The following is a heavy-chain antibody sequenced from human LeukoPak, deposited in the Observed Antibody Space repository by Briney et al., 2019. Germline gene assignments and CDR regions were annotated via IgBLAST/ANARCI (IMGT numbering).Heavy chain of an antibody. CDR1: GFTVTSNY. J-gene: IGHJ4*02. V-gene: IGHV3-53*01. D-gene: IGHD3-3*01. CDR3: ARVSNDFWNGYYFDS. Sequence: PGGSLRLSCAASGFTVTSNYMSWVRQAPGKGLEWVSVISSGAGSTYYADSVKGRFTIFRDNSGNTLYLQMNSLRAEDTAVYYCARVSNDFWNGYYFDSWGQGTLVTVSS. CDR2: ISSGAGST.